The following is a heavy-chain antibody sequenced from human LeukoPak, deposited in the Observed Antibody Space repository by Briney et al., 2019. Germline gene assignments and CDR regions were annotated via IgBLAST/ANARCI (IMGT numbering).Heavy chain of an antibody. Sequence: VASVKVSCKASGYTFTVYYIHWVRQAPGQGLDWMGWINPDTGGTNYAQKFQGRVTITRDTSITTAYMELNRLRSDDTAVYYCARPHQRRFCSGGRCAPMPNAFNIWGQGTLVTVTS. J-gene: IGHJ3*02. CDR3: ARPHQRRFCSGGRCAPMPNAFNI. CDR1: GYTFTVYY. V-gene: IGHV1-2*02. CDR2: INPDTGGT. D-gene: IGHD2-15*01.